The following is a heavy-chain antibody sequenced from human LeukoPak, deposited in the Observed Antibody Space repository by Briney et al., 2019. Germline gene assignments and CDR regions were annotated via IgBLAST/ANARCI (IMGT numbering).Heavy chain of an antibody. D-gene: IGHD3-10*01. CDR2: IYYSGST. Sequence: PSETLSLTCTVSGGSISTYFWSWIRQPPGKGLEWIGYIYYSGSTNYNPSLKSRVTISVDTSKNQFSLKLSSVTAADTAVYYCARDQGHYGSGIPRLAYFDYWGQGTLVTVSS. CDR3: ARDQGHYGSGIPRLAYFDY. V-gene: IGHV4-59*12. CDR1: GGSISTYF. J-gene: IGHJ4*02.